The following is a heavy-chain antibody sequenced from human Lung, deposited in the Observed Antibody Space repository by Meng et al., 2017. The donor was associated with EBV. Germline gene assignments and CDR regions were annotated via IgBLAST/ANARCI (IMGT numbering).Heavy chain of an antibody. CDR3: ARDRGQDTVVVVADRGFDP. D-gene: IGHD2-15*01. Sequence: QVQLVQSGAEVKKPGASVKVSCKASGYTFTSYGISWVRQAPGQGLEWMGWISPYIGNTNYAQRFQGRLTLTTDTSTDTAYMELRSLSPDDTAIYYCARDRGQDTVVVVADRGFDPWGQGTLVTVSS. CDR1: GYTFTSYG. J-gene: IGHJ5*02. CDR2: ISPYIGNT. V-gene: IGHV1-18*01.